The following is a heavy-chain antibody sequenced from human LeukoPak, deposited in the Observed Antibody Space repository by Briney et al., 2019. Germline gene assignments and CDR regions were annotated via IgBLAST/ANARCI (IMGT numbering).Heavy chain of an antibody. CDR2: IYYSGST. CDR3: AGMRITTPTVRTLDY. Sequence: PSETLSLTCTVSGGSISSYYWSWIRQPPGKGLEWIGYIYYSGSTNYNPSLKSRVTISVDTSKNQFSLKLSSVTAADTAVYYCAGMRITTPTVRTLDYWGQGTLVTVSS. V-gene: IGHV4-59*01. CDR1: GGSISSYY. J-gene: IGHJ4*02. D-gene: IGHD1-14*01.